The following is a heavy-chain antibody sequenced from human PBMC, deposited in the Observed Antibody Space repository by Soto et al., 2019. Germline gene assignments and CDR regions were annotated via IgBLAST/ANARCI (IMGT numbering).Heavy chain of an antibody. CDR1: GGTFSSYA. D-gene: IGHD3-10*01. CDR3: ARERWGDFITMVRAVINRNTYYGMDV. V-gene: IGHV1-69*13. CDR2: IIPIFGTA. J-gene: IGHJ6*02. Sequence: ASVKVSCKASGGTFSSYAISWVRQAPGQGLEWMGGIIPIFGTANYAQKFQGRVTITADESTSTADMELSSLRSEDTAVYYCARERWGDFITMVRAVINRNTYYGMDVWGQGTTVTVSS.